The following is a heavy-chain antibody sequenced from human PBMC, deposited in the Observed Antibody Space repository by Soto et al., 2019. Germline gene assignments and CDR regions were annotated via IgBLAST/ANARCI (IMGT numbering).Heavy chain of an antibody. Sequence: NLSLTCTVCGFSISSSSYYWGWIRQPPGKGLEWIGSIYYSWSTYYNPSLKSRVTISVDTSKNQFSLKLSSVTAADTAVYYCARDSSSWYIVAGWFDPWGQGTLVTVSS. CDR2: IYYSWST. D-gene: IGHD6-13*01. J-gene: IGHJ5*02. CDR3: ARDSSSWYIVAGWFDP. V-gene: IGHV4-39*01. CDR1: GFSISSSSYY.